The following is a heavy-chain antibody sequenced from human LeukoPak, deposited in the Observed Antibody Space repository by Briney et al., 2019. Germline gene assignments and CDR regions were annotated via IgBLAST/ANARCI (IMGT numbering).Heavy chain of an antibody. CDR3: ARTYYYDSRGDAFDI. CDR1: GGSFSGYY. D-gene: IGHD3-22*01. V-gene: IGHV4-34*01. Sequence: SETLSLTCAVYGGSFSGYYWSWIRQPPGKGLEWIGEINHSGSTNYNPSLKSRVTISVDTSKNQFSLKLSSVTAADTAVYYCARTYYYDSRGDAFDIWGQGTMVTVPS. J-gene: IGHJ3*02. CDR2: INHSGST.